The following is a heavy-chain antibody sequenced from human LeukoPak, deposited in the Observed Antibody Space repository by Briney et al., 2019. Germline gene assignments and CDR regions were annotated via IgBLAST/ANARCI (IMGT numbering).Heavy chain of an antibody. D-gene: IGHD3-10*01. CDR2: ITNSGTTI. CDR3: ARDRHYYGSGSYVGY. V-gene: IGHV3-11*04. J-gene: IGHJ4*02. Sequence: GGSLRLSCAASGFTFTDYYMSWIRQAPGKGLEWVSYITNSGTTIYYADSVKGRFTISRDNAKNSLYLQMNSLRAEDTAVYYCARDRHYYGSGSYVGYWGQGTLVTVSS. CDR1: GFTFTDYY.